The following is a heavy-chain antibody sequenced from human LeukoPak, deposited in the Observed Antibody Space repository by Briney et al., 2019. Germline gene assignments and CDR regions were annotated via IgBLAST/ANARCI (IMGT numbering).Heavy chain of an antibody. CDR3: ATPTIEDIQLWSYSFDY. J-gene: IGHJ4*02. Sequence: PGGSLRLSCAASGFTFSSYAMHWVRQAPGKGLEWVAVISYDGSNKYYADSVKGRFTISRDNSKNTLYLQMNSLRAEDTAVYYCATPTIEDIQLWSYSFDYWGQGTLVTVSS. CDR2: ISYDGSNK. D-gene: IGHD5-18*01. CDR1: GFTFSSYA. V-gene: IGHV3-30*01.